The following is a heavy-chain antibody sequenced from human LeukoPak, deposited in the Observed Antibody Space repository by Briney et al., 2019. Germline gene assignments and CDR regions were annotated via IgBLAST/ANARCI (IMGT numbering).Heavy chain of an antibody. D-gene: IGHD2-15*01. V-gene: IGHV4-34*01. J-gene: IGHJ6*03. CDR3: ASVPTPPYYYYYMDV. CDR2: INDSGST. CDR1: GVSFTGYY. Sequence: SETLSLTCAVYGVSFTGYYWNWIRQPPGKGLEWLGEINDSGSTNYNPSLKSRVTISIDTSKNQFSLRLSSVTAADTAVYYCASVPTPPYYYYYMDVWSKGTTVTVSS.